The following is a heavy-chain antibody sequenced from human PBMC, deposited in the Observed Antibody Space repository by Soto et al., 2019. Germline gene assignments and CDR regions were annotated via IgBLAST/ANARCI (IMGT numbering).Heavy chain of an antibody. V-gene: IGHV3-23*01. J-gene: IGHJ3*02. D-gene: IGHD3-16*01. CDR3: ARGGGAFHI. CDR2: ISGSVGNT. CDR1: GITFSNYA. Sequence: EVQLLESGGGLVQPGGSLRLSCAASGITFSNYAMSWVRQAPGKGLEWVSGISGSVGNTYYADSVKGRFTIFRDSSKNTLFLQMNSLTPDDSAVYFCARGGGAFHIWGQGTMVTVSS.